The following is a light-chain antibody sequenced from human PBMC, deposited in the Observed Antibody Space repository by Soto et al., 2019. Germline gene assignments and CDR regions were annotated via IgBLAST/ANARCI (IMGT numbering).Light chain of an antibody. Sequence: QSAPTQPAPVSGAPGQAITISFPGTNRDVGGYNYVSWYQQHPGKAPKLMIYDVRNRASGASNRFSGSKSGNTASLTISGLQAEDEADYYCTSYTSSSTLYVFGTGTKVTVL. CDR3: TSYTSSSTLYV. V-gene: IGLV2-14*01. J-gene: IGLJ1*01. CDR1: NRDVGGYNY. CDR2: DVR.